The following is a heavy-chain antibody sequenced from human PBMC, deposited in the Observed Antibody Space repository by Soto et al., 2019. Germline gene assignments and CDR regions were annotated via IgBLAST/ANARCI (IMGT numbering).Heavy chain of an antibody. V-gene: IGHV1-3*01. CDR3: ARPVVVPADGHWFDP. Sequence: ASVKVSCKASGYTFTSYAMHWVRQAPGQRLEWMGWINAGNGNTKYSQKFQGRVTITRDTSASTAYMELSSLRSEDTAVYYCARPVVVPADGHWFDPWGQGTLVTVSS. CDR2: INAGNGNT. D-gene: IGHD2-2*01. J-gene: IGHJ5*02. CDR1: GYTFTSYA.